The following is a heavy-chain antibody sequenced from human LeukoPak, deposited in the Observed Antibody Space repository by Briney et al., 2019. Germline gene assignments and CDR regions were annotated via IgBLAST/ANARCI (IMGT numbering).Heavy chain of an antibody. CDR2: INPNSGGT. V-gene: IGHV1-2*02. D-gene: IGHD6-13*01. Sequence: ASVKVSCMASGYTFTGYYMHWVRQAPGQGLEWMGWINPNSGGTNYAQKFQGRVTMTRDTSISTAYMELSRLRSDDTAVYYCARESSSSWSKDYWGQGTLVTVSS. CDR1: GYTFTGYY. J-gene: IGHJ4*02. CDR3: ARESSSSWSKDY.